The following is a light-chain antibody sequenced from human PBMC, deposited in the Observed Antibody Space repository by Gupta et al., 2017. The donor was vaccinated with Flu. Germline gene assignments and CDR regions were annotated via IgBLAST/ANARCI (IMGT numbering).Light chain of an antibody. CDR1: QSISNS. Sequence: EIVLTQSPATLALSPGERATLSCRASQSISNSLAWDQQKPGQAPRLLIYDASNRATGIPARFSGSGSGTDFTLTISSLEPEDFAVYYCQHRSNWPITFGQGTLMDIK. CDR3: QHRSNWPIT. J-gene: IGKJ5*01. V-gene: IGKV3-11*01. CDR2: DAS.